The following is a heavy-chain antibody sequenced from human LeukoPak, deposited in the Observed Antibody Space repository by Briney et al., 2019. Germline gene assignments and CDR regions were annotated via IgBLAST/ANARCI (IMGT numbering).Heavy chain of an antibody. D-gene: IGHD1-7*01. V-gene: IGHV1-69*06. Sequence: GASVKVSCKSSGDTPHSQAIRWVRQAPGQGLEWMGRIIPAFGTTNYAQKFQGRVTITVDKSTRTVYMEMSSLRSEDTAVYYCARDYNWNFANSSPFDYWGQGTLVTVSS. CDR1: GDTPHSQA. CDR2: IIPAFGTT. CDR3: ARDYNWNFANSSPFDY. J-gene: IGHJ4*02.